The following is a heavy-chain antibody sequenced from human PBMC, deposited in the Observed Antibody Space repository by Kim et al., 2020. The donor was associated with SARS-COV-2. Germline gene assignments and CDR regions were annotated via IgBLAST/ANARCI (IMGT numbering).Heavy chain of an antibody. CDR2: IYYSGST. D-gene: IGHD6-6*01. Sequence: SETLSLTCTVSGGSVSSGSYYWSWIRQPPGKGLEWIGYIYYSGSTNYNPSLKSRVTISVDTSKNQFSLKLSSVTAADTAVYYCARAGLSSIAARPAFGDYYYGMDVWGQGTTVTVSS. CDR3: ARAGLSSIAARPAFGDYYYGMDV. J-gene: IGHJ6*02. CDR1: GGSVSSGSYY. V-gene: IGHV4-61*01.